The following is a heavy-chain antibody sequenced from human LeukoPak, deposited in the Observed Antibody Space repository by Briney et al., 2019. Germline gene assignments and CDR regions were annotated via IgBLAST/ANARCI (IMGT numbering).Heavy chain of an antibody. CDR1: GGFNTHYY. V-gene: IGHV4-59*01. D-gene: IGHD3-22*01. CDR2: IYHSGST. CDR3: VRGQWLPVFDF. J-gene: IGHJ4*02. Sequence: PSESLTLTCSVSGGFNTHYYWTWMRQPPGKGLELIGYIYHSGSTKYNPSLNSRVSISVDTSKNHFSLKLSSVTAADTAVYYCVRGQWLPVFDFWGQGILVTVSS.